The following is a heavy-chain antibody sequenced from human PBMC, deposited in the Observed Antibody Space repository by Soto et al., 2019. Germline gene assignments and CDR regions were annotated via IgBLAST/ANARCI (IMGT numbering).Heavy chain of an antibody. CDR2: IKQDGSEK. D-gene: IGHD3-3*01. CDR3: ARGYEFWSGYPPVWYFAY. J-gene: IGHJ4*02. CDR1: GFTFSSYW. V-gene: IGHV3-7*01. Sequence: EVQLVESGGGLVQPGGSLRLSCAASGFTFSSYWMSWVRQAPGKGLEWVANIKQDGSEKYYVDSVKGRFTISRDNAKNSLYLQMNSLRAEDTAVYYCARGYEFWSGYPPVWYFAYWGQGTLVTVSS.